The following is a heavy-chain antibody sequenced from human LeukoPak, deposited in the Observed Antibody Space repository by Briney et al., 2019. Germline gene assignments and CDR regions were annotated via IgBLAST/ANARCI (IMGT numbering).Heavy chain of an antibody. V-gene: IGHV4-59*01. D-gene: IGHD1-14*01. J-gene: IGHJ4*02. CDR1: GGSISSYY. CDR3: ARDGARTGPYYFDY. CDR2: IYYSGST. Sequence: SETLSLTCTVSGGSISSYYWSWIRQPPGKGLEWIGYIYYSGSTYYNPSLKSRVTISVDTSKNQFSLKLSSVTAADTAVYYCARDGARTGPYYFDYWGQGTLVTVSS.